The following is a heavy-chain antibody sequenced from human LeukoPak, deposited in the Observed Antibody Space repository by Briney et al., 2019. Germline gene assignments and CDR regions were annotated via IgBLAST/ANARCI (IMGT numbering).Heavy chain of an antibody. V-gene: IGHV3-23*01. D-gene: IGHD1-26*01. J-gene: IGHJ3*02. CDR1: GFTFRSYG. Sequence: PGGSLRLSCAASGFTFRSYGMTWVRQAPGKGLEWVSAISGSGDSTYYADSVKGRFTISRDNSKSTLYLQMNSLRAEDTAVYYCAKAIVGARADDAFDIWGQGTMVTVSS. CDR2: ISGSGDST. CDR3: AKAIVGARADDAFDI.